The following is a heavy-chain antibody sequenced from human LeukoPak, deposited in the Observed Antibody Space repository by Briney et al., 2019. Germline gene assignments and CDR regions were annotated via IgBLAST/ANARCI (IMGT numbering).Heavy chain of an antibody. D-gene: IGHD6-13*01. CDR2: ISSSGSTI. J-gene: IGHJ5*02. V-gene: IGHV3-48*03. CDR1: GFTFSSYE. CDR3: ARESRAKYTSSWYPGWFDP. Sequence: GGSLRLSCAASGFTFSSYEMNWVRQAPGKGLEWVSYISSSGSTIYYADSVKGRFTISRDNAKNSLYLQMNSLRVEDTAVYYCARESRAKYTSSWYPGWFDPWGQGTLVTVSS.